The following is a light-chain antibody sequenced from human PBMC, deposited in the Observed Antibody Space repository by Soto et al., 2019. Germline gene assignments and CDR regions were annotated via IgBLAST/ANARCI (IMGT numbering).Light chain of an antibody. CDR2: GVS. V-gene: IGLV2-14*01. J-gene: IGLJ1*01. Sequence: QSALTQPASVSGSPGQSITISCTGTSSDIGRYNYVSWYQQYPGKAPKFMIYGVSNRPSGVSNRFSGSKSGNTASLTISGLQAEDEADYYCSSYISSSTYVFGNGTKVTVL. CDR3: SSYISSSTYV. CDR1: SSDIGRYNY.